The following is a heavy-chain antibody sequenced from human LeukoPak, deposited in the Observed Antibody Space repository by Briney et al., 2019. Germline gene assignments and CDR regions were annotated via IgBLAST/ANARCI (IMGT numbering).Heavy chain of an antibody. V-gene: IGHV4-39*07. CDR3: ATTAAAGRQGFDP. CDR2: MYYSGST. D-gene: IGHD6-13*01. CDR1: GGSISSSSYY. J-gene: IGHJ5*02. Sequence: SETLSLTCTVSGGSISSSSYYWGWIRQPPGKGLEWIGSMYYSGSTYYNPSLKSRVTISVDTSKNQFSLKLSSVTAADTAVYYCATTAAAGRQGFDPWGQGTLVTVSS.